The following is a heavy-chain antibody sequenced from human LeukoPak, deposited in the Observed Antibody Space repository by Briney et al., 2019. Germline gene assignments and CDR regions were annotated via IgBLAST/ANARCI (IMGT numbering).Heavy chain of an antibody. Sequence: ASVKVSCKASGGTFSSYAISWVRQAPGQGLEWMGWINPNSGGTNYAQKFRGRVTMTRDTSISTAYMELSRLRSDDTAVYYCARTASGSYRPIDYWGQGTLVTVSS. CDR3: ARTASGSYRPIDY. V-gene: IGHV1-2*02. CDR1: GGTFSSYA. CDR2: INPNSGGT. D-gene: IGHD1-26*01. J-gene: IGHJ4*02.